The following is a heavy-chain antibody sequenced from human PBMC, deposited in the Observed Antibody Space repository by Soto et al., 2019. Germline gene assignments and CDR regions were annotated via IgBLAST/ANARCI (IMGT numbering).Heavy chain of an antibody. CDR2: ISFDGSNK. CDR3: ARDGGYSYGHPLDS. J-gene: IGHJ4*02. CDR1: GLTFNSNS. V-gene: IGHV3-30-3*01. Sequence: GGSLRLSCAASGLTFNSNSMHWVRQAPGTGLEWVALISFDGSNKYYADSVKGRFTISRDNSKNTLYLQMNSLRADDTAVYYCARDGGYSYGHPLDSWGQGTLVTVSS. D-gene: IGHD5-18*01.